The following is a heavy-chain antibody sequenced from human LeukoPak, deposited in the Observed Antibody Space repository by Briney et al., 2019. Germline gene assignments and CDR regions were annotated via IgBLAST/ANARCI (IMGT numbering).Heavy chain of an antibody. CDR1: VFTFSSYA. CDR2: ISGCGGST. Sequence: PGGSLSLSCAASVFTFSSYAMSCLRQAPGEALECGSDISGCGGSTFYADSEKGRCTISRENSKKTLYLQMNSLRAEDTAVYYCDATIVPDGPLSFDIWGQGTMVTVSS. J-gene: IGHJ3*02. V-gene: IGHV3-23*01. CDR3: DATIVPDGPLSFDI. D-gene: IGHD3-3*01.